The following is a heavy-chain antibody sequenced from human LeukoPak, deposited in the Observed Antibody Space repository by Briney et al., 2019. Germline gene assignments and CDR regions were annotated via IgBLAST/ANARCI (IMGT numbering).Heavy chain of an antibody. J-gene: IGHJ4*02. D-gene: IGHD6-19*01. CDR3: ARVPSYSSGPPDY. CDR1: GCSISSSSHY. Sequence: KPSETLSLTCTVSGCSISSSSHYWGWIRQPPGKGLEWIGSIYYSGSTYYNPSLKSRVTISVDTSKNQFSLKLSSVTAADTAVYYCARVPSYSSGPPDYWGQGTLVTVSS. CDR2: IYYSGST. V-gene: IGHV4-39*01.